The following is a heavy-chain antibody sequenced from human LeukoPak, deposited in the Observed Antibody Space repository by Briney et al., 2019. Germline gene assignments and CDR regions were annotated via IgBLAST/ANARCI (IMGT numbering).Heavy chain of an antibody. J-gene: IGHJ5*02. V-gene: IGHV3-30*02. CDR2: MSYDGSKK. Sequence: GGSLRLSCAASGFSFTGYAMHWVRQAPGKGLEWLALMSYDGSKKYFADSVQGRCTISRDNSKNTLNLQIDSLRSEDTAVYYCAKDRTSNWNYANEGVLGHCGQGTLVAVSS. CDR3: AKDRTSNWNYANEGVLGH. CDR1: GFSFTGYA. D-gene: IGHD1-20*01.